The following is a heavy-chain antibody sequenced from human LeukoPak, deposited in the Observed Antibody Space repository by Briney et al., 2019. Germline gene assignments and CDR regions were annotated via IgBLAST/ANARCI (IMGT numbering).Heavy chain of an antibody. Sequence: EASVKVSCKASVYTFTGYYMHLVRQAPGQGLEWMGWINPNSGGTNYAQKFQGRVTMTRDTSISTAYMELSRLRSDDTAVYYCARDLLDIVVVPAAIVGFDPWGQGTLVTVSS. CDR3: ARDLLDIVVVPAAIVGFDP. V-gene: IGHV1-2*02. D-gene: IGHD2-2*01. J-gene: IGHJ5*02. CDR2: INPNSGGT. CDR1: VYTFTGYY.